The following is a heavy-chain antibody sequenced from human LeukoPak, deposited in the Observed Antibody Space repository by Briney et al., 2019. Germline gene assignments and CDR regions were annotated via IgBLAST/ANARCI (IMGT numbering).Heavy chain of an antibody. CDR3: ARDLSKQGTYYYDSSGYLLY. V-gene: IGHV1-18*01. CDR2: ISAYNGNT. J-gene: IGHJ4*02. D-gene: IGHD3-22*01. Sequence: ASVKVSCTASGYTFTSYGISWVRQAPGQGLEWMGWISAYNGNTNYAQKLQGRVTMTTDTSTSTAYMELRSLRSDDTAVYYCARDLSKQGTYYYDSSGYLLYWGQGTLVTVSS. CDR1: GYTFTSYG.